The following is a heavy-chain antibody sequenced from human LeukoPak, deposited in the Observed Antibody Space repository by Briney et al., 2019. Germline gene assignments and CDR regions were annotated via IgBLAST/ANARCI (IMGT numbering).Heavy chain of an antibody. CDR2: IYYSGST. J-gene: IGHJ6*02. Sequence: SETLSLTCTVSGGSISSYYWSWIRQPPGKGLEWIGYIYYSGSTNYNPSLKSRVTISVDTSKNQFSLKLSSVTAADTAVYYCASSVGEGYYYYGMDVWGQGTTVTVSS. D-gene: IGHD1-26*01. CDR3: ASSVGEGYYYYGMDV. CDR1: GGSISSYY. V-gene: IGHV4-59*08.